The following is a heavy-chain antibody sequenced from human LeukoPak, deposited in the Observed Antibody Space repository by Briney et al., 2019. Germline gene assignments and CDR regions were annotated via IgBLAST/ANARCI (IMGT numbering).Heavy chain of an antibody. CDR2: IWYDESNK. D-gene: IGHD5-18*01. Sequence: GGSLRLSCAASGFTFSNYHMHWVRQAPGKGLGWVAVIWYDESNKYYADSVKGRLTISRDNSKNTLYLEMNSLRAEDTAVYYCARDSYGPDYWGQGNLVTVSS. J-gene: IGHJ4*02. CDR3: ARDSYGPDY. CDR1: GFTFSNYH. V-gene: IGHV3-33*01.